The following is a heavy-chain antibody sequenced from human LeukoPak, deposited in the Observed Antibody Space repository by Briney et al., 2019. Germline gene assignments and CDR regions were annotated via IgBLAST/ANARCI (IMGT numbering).Heavy chain of an antibody. CDR1: GFTFDDYA. J-gene: IGHJ6*02. V-gene: IGHV3-43D*03. D-gene: IGHD1-26*01. Sequence: PGGSLRLSCAASGFTFDDYAMHWVRQAPGKGLEWVSLISWDGGSTYYADSVKGRFTISRDNSKNSLYLQMNSLRAEDTALYYCAKDMLVYGSYIYYYYGMDVWGQGTTVTVSS. CDR2: ISWDGGST. CDR3: AKDMLVYGSYIYYYYGMDV.